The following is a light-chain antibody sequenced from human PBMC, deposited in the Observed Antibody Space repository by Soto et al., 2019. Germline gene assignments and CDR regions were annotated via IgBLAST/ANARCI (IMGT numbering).Light chain of an antibody. CDR2: EGS. CDR1: SSDVGSYNL. J-gene: IGLJ1*01. V-gene: IGLV2-23*01. Sequence: QSALTQPASVSGSPGQSITISCTGTSSDVGSYNLVSWYQHHPGKAPKLMIYEGSKRPSGVSDRCSGSKSGNTASLTISGLQAEDEADYCCCSYAGSRTYVFGTGTKLTVL. CDR3: CSYAGSRTYV.